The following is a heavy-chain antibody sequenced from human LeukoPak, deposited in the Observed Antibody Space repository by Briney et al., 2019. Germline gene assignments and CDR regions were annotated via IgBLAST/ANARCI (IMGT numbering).Heavy chain of an antibody. D-gene: IGHD5-18*01. CDR2: ISSSSSYR. CDR3: ATGGYSYGSSY. J-gene: IGHJ4*02. CDR1: GFTFSTYS. V-gene: IGHV3-21*01. Sequence: GGSLRLSCAASGFTFSTYSMNWVRQAPGKGLEWVSSISSSSSYRYYADSVKGRFTISRDNAKNSLYLQMNSLRAEDTAVYYCATGGYSYGSSYWGQGTLVTVSS.